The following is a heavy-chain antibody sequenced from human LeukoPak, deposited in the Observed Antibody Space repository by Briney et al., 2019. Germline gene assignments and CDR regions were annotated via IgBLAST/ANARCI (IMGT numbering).Heavy chain of an antibody. CDR1: GFTFSSYA. CDR2: ISYGGSNK. D-gene: IGHD2-21*02. Sequence: GGSLRLSCAASGFTFSSYAMHWVRQAPGKGLEWVAVISYGGSNKYYADSVKGRFTISRDNSKNTLYLQMNSLRAEDTAVYYCARDHRCGGDCYLYYFDYWGQGTLVTVSS. CDR3: ARDHRCGGDCYLYYFDY. J-gene: IGHJ4*02. V-gene: IGHV3-30-3*01.